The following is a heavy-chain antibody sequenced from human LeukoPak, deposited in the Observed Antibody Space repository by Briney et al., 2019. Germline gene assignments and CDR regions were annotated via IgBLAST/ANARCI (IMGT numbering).Heavy chain of an antibody. J-gene: IGHJ3*02. V-gene: IGHV3-30*04. D-gene: IGHD3-22*01. CDR2: MPYDGSNK. Sequence: GGSLTLSCAASGFTFSSYAMHWARQAPGQGLEWVALMPYDGSNKYYADSVKGRFTVSRDNSKNTLYLQMQSVRPADTAVYYCARDRWYYYDIINYYHDSFDIWGKGTMVTVSS. CDR3: ARDRWYYYDIINYYHDSFDI. CDR1: GFTFSSYA.